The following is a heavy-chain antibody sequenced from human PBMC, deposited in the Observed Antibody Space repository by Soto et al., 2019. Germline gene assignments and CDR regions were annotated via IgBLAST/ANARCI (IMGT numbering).Heavy chain of an antibody. V-gene: IGHV3-23*01. J-gene: IGHJ4*02. CDR2: ISPNGQGI. D-gene: IGHD1-1*01. CDR1: GFTVTSNG. CDR3: VKWNGYGDY. Sequence: EVKLLESGGGLVQPGGSLRLSCGVSGFTVTSNGVSWVRQAPGKGLEWVSAISPNGQGIWYADSVKGRFTISRDISRNTVFLQMDSLGVDDTAVYYCVKWNGYGDYWGQGTLVSVSS.